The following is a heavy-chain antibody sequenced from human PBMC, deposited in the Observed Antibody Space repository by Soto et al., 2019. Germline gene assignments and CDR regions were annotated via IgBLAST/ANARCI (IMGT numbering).Heavy chain of an antibody. CDR1: GYTFTSYG. CDR2: ISAYNGNT. Sequence: ASVKVSCKASGYTFTSYGISWVRQAPGQGLEWMGWISAYNGNTNYAQKLQGRVTMTTDTSTSTAYMELRSLRSDDTAVYYCAREASSSWHEYFQHWGQGTLVTVSS. V-gene: IGHV1-18*01. CDR3: AREASSSWHEYFQH. D-gene: IGHD6-13*01. J-gene: IGHJ1*01.